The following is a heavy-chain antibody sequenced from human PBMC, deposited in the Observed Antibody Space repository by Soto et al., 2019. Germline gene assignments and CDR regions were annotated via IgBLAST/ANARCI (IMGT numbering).Heavy chain of an antibody. CDR3: ARRAETNGWNGFGSDKYYFDF. Sequence: ASVKVSCKASGYTFTSYDIYWVRQATGQGLEWMGWLNPNTGDSAYAQKFQGRISVTSDTSINTVHMELSSLRSEDTGVYYCARRAETNGWNGFGSDKYYFDFWGQGTLVTVSS. V-gene: IGHV1-8*01. CDR2: LNPNTGDS. CDR1: GYTFTSYD. D-gene: IGHD1-1*01. J-gene: IGHJ4*02.